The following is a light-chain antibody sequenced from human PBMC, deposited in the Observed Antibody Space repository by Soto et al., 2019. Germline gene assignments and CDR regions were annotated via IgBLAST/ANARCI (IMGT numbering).Light chain of an antibody. V-gene: IGKV3-20*01. CDR2: ETS. J-gene: IGKJ4*01. CDR3: QQYGSYPLT. Sequence: EVVLTQSPGALSLSPGERATLSCRASQSVDSSYFAWYQQRPGQAPRLLIYETSSRATGIPDRFSGSGSGTDFTLTVSRLEPEDFAVYFCQQYGSYPLTFGGGTMVEIK. CDR1: QSVDSSY.